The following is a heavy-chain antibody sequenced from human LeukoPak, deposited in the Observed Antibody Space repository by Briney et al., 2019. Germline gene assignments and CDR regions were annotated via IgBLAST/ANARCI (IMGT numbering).Heavy chain of an antibody. J-gene: IGHJ4*02. V-gene: IGHV3-23*01. CDR2: ISGSGGST. CDR3: GKYRSPSGYDRRIAVAESNTRGYFDY. CDR1: GFTFSSYA. Sequence: GGSLRLSCAASGFTFSSYAMSWVRQAPGKGLGWVSAISGSGGSTYYADSVKGRFTISRDNSKNTLYLQMNSLRGEEPAVYYFGKYRSPSGYDRRIAVAESNTRGYFDYWGQGTLVTVSS. D-gene: IGHD6-19*01.